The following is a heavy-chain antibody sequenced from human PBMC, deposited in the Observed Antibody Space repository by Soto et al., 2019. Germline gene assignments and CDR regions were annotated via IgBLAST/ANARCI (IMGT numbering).Heavy chain of an antibody. V-gene: IGHV1-46*01. CDR2: INPSGGST. J-gene: IGHJ4*02. Sequence: QVQLVQSGAEVKKPGASVKVSCKASGYTFTSYYMHWVRQAPGQGLEWMGIINPSGGSTSYAQKFQGRVTMTRDTSTSTVYMELSSLRSEDTAVYYCARCGYYDSSGYYCGFDYWGQGTLVTVSS. CDR3: ARCGYYDSSGYYCGFDY. CDR1: GYTFTSYY. D-gene: IGHD3-22*01.